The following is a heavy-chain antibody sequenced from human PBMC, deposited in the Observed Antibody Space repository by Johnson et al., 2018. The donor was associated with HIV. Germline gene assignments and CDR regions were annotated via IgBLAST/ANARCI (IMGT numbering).Heavy chain of an antibody. J-gene: IGHJ3*02. CDR2: IRSSGRTI. CDR1: GFIFSDYY. Sequence: VESGGGLVQPGGSLRLSCAASGFIFSDYYMTWIRQAPGKGLESISYIRSSGRTIYYADSAKGRFTVSRDNAKKSLYLKMNSLRAEDTAVYYCAREEGTDILTRGDAFDIWGQGTMVTVSS. V-gene: IGHV3-11*04. CDR3: AREEGTDILTRGDAFDI. D-gene: IGHD3-9*01.